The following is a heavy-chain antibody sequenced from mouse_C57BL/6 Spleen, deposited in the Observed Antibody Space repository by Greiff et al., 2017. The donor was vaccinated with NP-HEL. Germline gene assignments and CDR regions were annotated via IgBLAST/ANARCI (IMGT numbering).Heavy chain of an antibody. CDR1: GYTFTSYG. J-gene: IGHJ1*03. D-gene: IGHD2-5*01. V-gene: IGHV1-81*01. CDR3: ARAVSYYSNYWYFDV. CDR2: IYPRSGNT. Sequence: QVQLKQSGAELARPGASVKLSCKASGYTFTSYGISWVKQRTGQGLEWIGEIYPRSGNTYYNEKFKGKATLTADKSSSTAYMELRSLTSEDSAVYFCARAVSYYSNYWYFDVWGTGTTVTVSS.